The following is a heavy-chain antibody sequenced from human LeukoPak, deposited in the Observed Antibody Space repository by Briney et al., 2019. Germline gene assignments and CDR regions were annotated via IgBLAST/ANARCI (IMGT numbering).Heavy chain of an antibody. J-gene: IGHJ3*02. CDR2: IYYSGST. D-gene: IGHD2-2*01. CDR1: GGSISSSSYY. V-gene: IGHV4-39*01. Sequence: QASETLSLTCTVSGGSISSSSYYWGWIRQPPGKGLEWIGSIYYSGSTYYNPSLKGRVTISVDTSKNQFSLKLSSVTAADTAVYYCARRPMRLGAFDIWGQGTMVTVSS. CDR3: ARRPMRLGAFDI.